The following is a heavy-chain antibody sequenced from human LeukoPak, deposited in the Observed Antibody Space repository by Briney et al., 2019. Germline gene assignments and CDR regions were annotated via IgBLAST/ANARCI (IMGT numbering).Heavy chain of an antibody. CDR2: IYYRSKWYN. D-gene: IGHD1-26*01. Sequence: SQTLSLTCVISGDSVSSDNDAWNWIRQSPSRALEWLGRIYYRSKWYNDYAPSVRSRITINPDTSKNQFSLQLNSVTPEDTAVYYCARQDSGSNYYYGINVWGQGTTVTVSS. V-gene: IGHV6-1*01. CDR3: ARQDSGSNYYYGINV. CDR1: GDSVSSDNDA. J-gene: IGHJ6*02.